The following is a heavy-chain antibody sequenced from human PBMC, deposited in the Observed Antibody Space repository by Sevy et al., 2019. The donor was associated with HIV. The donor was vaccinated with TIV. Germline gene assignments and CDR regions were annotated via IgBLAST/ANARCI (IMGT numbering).Heavy chain of an antibody. CDR1: GYMFTDFY. D-gene: IGHD4-17*01. V-gene: IGHV1-2*02. CDR3: TRLTTQPTSDHYGMDV. CDR2: INPNSGVT. J-gene: IGHJ6*02. Sequence: ASVKVSCKASGYMFTDFYIHWVRQAPGQGLEWMAWINPNSGVTNYAQKFQGEVIVTRDTSISTAYMELSRLRSDDTAIYYCTRLTTQPTSDHYGMDVWGQGTTVTVSS.